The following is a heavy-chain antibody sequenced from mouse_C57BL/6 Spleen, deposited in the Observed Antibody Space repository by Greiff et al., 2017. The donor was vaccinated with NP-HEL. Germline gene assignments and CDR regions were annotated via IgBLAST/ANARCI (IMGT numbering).Heavy chain of an antibody. D-gene: IGHD2-3*01. CDR1: GYTFTSYW. J-gene: IGHJ2*01. V-gene: IGHV1-59*01. Sequence: QVQLQQPGAELVRPGTSVKLSCKASGYTFTSYWMHWVKQRPGQGLEWIGVIDPSDSYTNYNQKFKGKATLTVDTSSSTAYMQLSSLTSEDSAVYYCARIYDGYLYYFGYWGQGTTLTVSS. CDR2: IDPSDSYT. CDR3: ARIYDGYLYYFGY.